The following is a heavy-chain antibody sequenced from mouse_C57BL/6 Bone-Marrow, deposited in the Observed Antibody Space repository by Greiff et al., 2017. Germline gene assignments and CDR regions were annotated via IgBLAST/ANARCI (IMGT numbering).Heavy chain of an antibody. CDR1: GFTFSSYA. D-gene: IGHD2-4*01. CDR2: ISDGGSYT. CDR3: ARDKGYDYDGFAY. J-gene: IGHJ3*01. V-gene: IGHV5-4*01. Sequence: EVKVVESGGGLVKPGGSLKLSCAASGFTFSSYAMSWVRQTPEKRLEWVATISDGGSYTYYPDNVKGRFTISRDNAKNNLYLQMSHLKSEDTAMYYCARDKGYDYDGFAYWGQGTLVTVSA.